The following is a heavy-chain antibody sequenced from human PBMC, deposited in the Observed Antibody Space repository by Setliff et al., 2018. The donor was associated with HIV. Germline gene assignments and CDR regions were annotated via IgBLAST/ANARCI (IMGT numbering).Heavy chain of an antibody. J-gene: IGHJ5*02. CDR1: GYTFTSYG. V-gene: IGHV1-18*01. CDR3: ARDLYTSGWPNWFDP. D-gene: IGHD6-19*01. Sequence: ASVKVSCKASGYTFTSYGISWVRQAPGQGLEWMGWISTYNADTNYAQNLQGRVTMTTDRSTKTAYLDLGSLRPDDTAVYYCARDLYTSGWPNWFDPWGPGTLVTVSS. CDR2: ISTYNADT.